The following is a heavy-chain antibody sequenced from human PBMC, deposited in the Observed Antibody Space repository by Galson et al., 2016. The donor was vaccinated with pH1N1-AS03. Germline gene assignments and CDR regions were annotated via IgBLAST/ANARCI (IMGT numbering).Heavy chain of an antibody. V-gene: IGHV4-59*08. CDR2: IYSSGRT. J-gene: IGHJ2*01. CDR3: ARPLRGVYYKSSGYYYWYYDL. D-gene: IGHD3-22*01. Sequence: LSLTCSVSGGSINNFYWNWIRQSPGKALEWIGFIYSSGRTVYNPSLESRVTISVETSKNQFSLTLNSVTAADTAVYYCARPLRGVYYKSSGYYYWYYDLWGRGTLVTVSS. CDR1: GGSINNFY.